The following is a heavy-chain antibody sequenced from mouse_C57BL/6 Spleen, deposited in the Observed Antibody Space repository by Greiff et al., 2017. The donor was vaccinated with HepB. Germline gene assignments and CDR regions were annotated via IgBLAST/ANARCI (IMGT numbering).Heavy chain of an antibody. CDR1: GFSLTSYA. V-gene: IGHV2-9-1*01. CDR3: ARDGNEDAMDY. D-gene: IGHD2-1*01. J-gene: IGHJ4*01. CDR2: IWNGGGT. Sequence: VKLVESGPGLVAPSQSLSITCTVSGFSLTSYAISWVRQPPGKGLEWLGVIWNGGGTNYNSALKSRLSISKDNSKSQVFLKMNSLQTDDTARYYCARDGNEDAMDYWGQGTSVTVSS.